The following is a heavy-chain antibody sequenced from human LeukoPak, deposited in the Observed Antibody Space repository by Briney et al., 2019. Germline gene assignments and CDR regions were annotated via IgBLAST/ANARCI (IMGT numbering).Heavy chain of an antibody. CDR1: GGSFSSYC. Sequence: KSSETLSLTCTVSGGSFSSYCWTWIRQPPGKGLEWIGYIYYSGTTVYNPSLTSRVTISIDTSKNQVSLKLSSVTAADTAVYYCARVLGDTAQDAFDFWGQGTMVTVSS. J-gene: IGHJ3*01. D-gene: IGHD5-18*01. CDR2: IYYSGTT. CDR3: ARVLGDTAQDAFDF. V-gene: IGHV4-59*01.